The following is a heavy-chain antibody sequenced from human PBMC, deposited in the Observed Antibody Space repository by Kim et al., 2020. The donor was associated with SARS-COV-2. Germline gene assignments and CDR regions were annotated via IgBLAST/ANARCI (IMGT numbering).Heavy chain of an antibody. J-gene: IGHJ5*02. CDR2: FDPEDGET. D-gene: IGHD3-10*01. V-gene: IGHV1-24*01. CDR3: ATSSPYYYGSGWFHP. Sequence: RQAPGKGLGWMGGFDPEDGETIDAQKFQGRVTMTEDTSTDTAYMELSSLRSEDTAIYYCATSSPYYYGSGWFHPWGQGTLVTVSS.